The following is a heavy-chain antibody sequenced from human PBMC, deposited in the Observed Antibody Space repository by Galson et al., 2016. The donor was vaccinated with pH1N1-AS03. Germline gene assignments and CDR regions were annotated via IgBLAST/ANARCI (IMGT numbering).Heavy chain of an antibody. V-gene: IGHV3-15*01. Sequence: SLRLSCAAPGFSFTNAWMNWVRQVPGKGLEWVGRIKSKTHGGTTVYAAPVKGRFTISRDDSKNMVYLQMNGLKTEDTAVYYCSTGLLWFDFFEFWGPGTLVTVSS. J-gene: IGHJ4*02. CDR1: GFSFTNAW. CDR2: IKSKTHGGTT. CDR3: STGLLWFDFFEF. D-gene: IGHD2-21*02.